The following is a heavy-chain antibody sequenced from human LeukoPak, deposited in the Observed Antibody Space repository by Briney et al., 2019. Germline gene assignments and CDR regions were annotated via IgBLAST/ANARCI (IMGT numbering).Heavy chain of an antibody. Sequence: GSLRLSCAASGFTFSSYWMSWVRQAPGKGLEWVANIKQDGSEKYYVDSVKGRFTISRDNAKNSLYLQMNSLRAEDTAVYYCAREVYCSSTSCYTGYFQHWGQGTLVTVSS. CDR2: IKQDGSEK. CDR3: AREVYCSSTSCYTGYFQH. CDR1: GFTFSSYW. V-gene: IGHV3-7*01. D-gene: IGHD2-2*02. J-gene: IGHJ1*01.